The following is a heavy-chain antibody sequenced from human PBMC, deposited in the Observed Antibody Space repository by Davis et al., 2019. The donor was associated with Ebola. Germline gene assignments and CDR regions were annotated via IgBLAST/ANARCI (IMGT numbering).Heavy chain of an antibody. D-gene: IGHD2-2*01. CDR1: GGSISSYY. Sequence: PSETLSLTCTVSGGSISSYYWSWIRQPPGKGLEWIGYIYYSGSTNYNPSLKSRVTISVDTSKNQFSLKLSSVTAADTAVYYCARSGTSKYYYYYYMDVWGKGTTVTVSS. CDR2: IYYSGST. J-gene: IGHJ6*03. V-gene: IGHV4-59*01. CDR3: ARSGTSKYYYYYYMDV.